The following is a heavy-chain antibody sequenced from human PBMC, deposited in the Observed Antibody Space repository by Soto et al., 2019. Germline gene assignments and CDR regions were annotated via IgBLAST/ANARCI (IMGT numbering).Heavy chain of an antibody. CDR2: IIPIFGTA. CDR1: GGTFSSYA. Sequence: QVQLVQSGAEVKKPGSSVKVSCKASGGTFSSYAISWVRQAPGQGLEWMGGIIPIFGTANYAQKFQGRVTITAEESTSTAYMELSSLRSEETAVYYCAKPGGCSSTRCYSYFDCWGQGTLVTVSS. V-gene: IGHV1-69*01. CDR3: AKPGGCSSTRCYSYFDC. J-gene: IGHJ4*02. D-gene: IGHD2-2*01.